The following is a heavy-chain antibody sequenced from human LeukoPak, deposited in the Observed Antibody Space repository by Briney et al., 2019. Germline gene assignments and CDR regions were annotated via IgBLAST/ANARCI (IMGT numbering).Heavy chain of an antibody. J-gene: IGHJ6*02. V-gene: IGHV3-30-3*01. CDR1: GFTFSSYA. CDR2: ISYDGSNK. CDR3: ARANGMDV. Sequence: GGSLRLSCAASGFTFSSYAMHWVRQAPGKGLEWVAVISYDGSNKYYADSVKGRFTISRDNSKNTLYLQMNSLRAEDTAVYYCARANGMDVWGQGTTVTVSS.